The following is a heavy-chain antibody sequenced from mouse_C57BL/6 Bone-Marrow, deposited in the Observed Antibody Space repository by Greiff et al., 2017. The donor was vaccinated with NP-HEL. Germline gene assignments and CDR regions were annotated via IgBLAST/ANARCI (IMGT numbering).Heavy chain of an antibody. J-gene: IGHJ2*01. D-gene: IGHD1-1*01. CDR1: GYTFTSYW. V-gene: IGHV1-61*01. CDR2: IYPSDSET. CDR3: GRCAYYCSRPY. Sequence: VQLQQPGAELVRPGASVKLSCKASGYTFTSYWMDWVKQRPGQGLEWIGNIYPSDSETHYNQKFKDKATLTVDKSSSTAYMQLSSLTSEDSAVYPCGRCAYYCSRPYWGQGTTLTVSS.